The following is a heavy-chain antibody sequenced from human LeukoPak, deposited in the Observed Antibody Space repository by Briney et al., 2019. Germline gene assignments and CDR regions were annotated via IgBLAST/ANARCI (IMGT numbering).Heavy chain of an antibody. Sequence: GGALRLSCAASGFTFNNYGMHWVRQAPGKGLEWVAVISYDGRNIHYPDSVKGRFTISRDISTDALWLQMDSLRTEDTAVYYCAKGPLRGTAAAIDYWGQGTLVTVSS. CDR1: GFTFNNYG. CDR2: ISYDGRNI. V-gene: IGHV3-30*18. D-gene: IGHD2-2*01. CDR3: AKGPLRGTAAAIDY. J-gene: IGHJ4*02.